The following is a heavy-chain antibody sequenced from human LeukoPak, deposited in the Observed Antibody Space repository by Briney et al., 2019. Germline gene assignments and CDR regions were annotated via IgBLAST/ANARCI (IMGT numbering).Heavy chain of an antibody. J-gene: IGHJ4*02. CDR1: GGSISSSSYY. CDR2: IYYSGST. D-gene: IGHD6-6*01. V-gene: IGHV4-39*07. CDR3: ARIQFGYSSSSEIDY. Sequence: PSETLSLTCTVSGGSISSSSYYWGWIRQPPGKGLEWIGSIYYSGSTYYNPSLKSRVTISVDTSKNQFSLKLSSVTAADTAVYYCARIQFGYSSSSEIDYWGQGTLVTVSS.